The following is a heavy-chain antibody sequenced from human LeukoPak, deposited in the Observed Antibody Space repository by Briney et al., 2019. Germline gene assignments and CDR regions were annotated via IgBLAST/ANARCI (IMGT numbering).Heavy chain of an antibody. CDR2: IYYSGST. D-gene: IGHD3-10*01. V-gene: IGHV4-39*07. J-gene: IGHJ6*02. CDR3: ARDCYDSWSYRLGMDV. Sequence: SETLSLTCNVSGGSLSSGSYYWGWFRQPPGKGLEWIGSIYYSGSTYYNPSLNSRVSISVDTSNNQFSLKVYSVTAADTAVYYCARDCYDSWSYRLGMDVWGHGTTVTVSS. CDR1: GGSLSSGSYY.